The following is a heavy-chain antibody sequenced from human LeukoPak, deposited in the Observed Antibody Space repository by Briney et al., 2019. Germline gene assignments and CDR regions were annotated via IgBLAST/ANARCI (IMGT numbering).Heavy chain of an antibody. CDR3: ARGRIAAAGTGESSWFDP. CDR1: GYTFTSYG. Sequence: ASVKVSCKASGYTFTSYGISWVRQAPGQGLEWMGWISAYSGNTNYAQKLQGRVTMTTDTSTSTAYMELRSLRSDDTAVYYCARGRIAAAGTGESSWFDPWGQGTLVTVSS. J-gene: IGHJ5*02. D-gene: IGHD6-13*01. V-gene: IGHV1-18*01. CDR2: ISAYSGNT.